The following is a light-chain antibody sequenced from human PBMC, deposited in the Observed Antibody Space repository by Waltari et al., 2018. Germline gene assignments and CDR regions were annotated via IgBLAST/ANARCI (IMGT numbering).Light chain of an antibody. Sequence: ETIMTQFPATLSVSPGERASLSCRASKSVSNNLAWYQQKPGQAPRLLIYAASSRGTGVPGRFSGGGSGTDFTLTISSLQSEDFAVYYCQQYNEWPYTFGQGTKVDIK. J-gene: IGKJ2*01. V-gene: IGKV3-15*01. CDR2: AAS. CDR3: QQYNEWPYT. CDR1: KSVSNN.